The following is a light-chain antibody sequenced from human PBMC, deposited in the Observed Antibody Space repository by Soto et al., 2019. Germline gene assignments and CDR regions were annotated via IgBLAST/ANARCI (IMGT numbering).Light chain of an antibody. Sequence: QSALTQPASVSGPPGQSITISCTGTNSYVGGYNFVSWYQQHPGKAPKLMIYEVSDRPSGVSDRFSGSKSGNTASLTISGLQADDEADYYCSSYTSSSTLDVFGAGTKVTVL. CDR2: EVS. CDR1: NSYVGGYNF. CDR3: SSYTSSSTLDV. J-gene: IGLJ1*01. V-gene: IGLV2-14*01.